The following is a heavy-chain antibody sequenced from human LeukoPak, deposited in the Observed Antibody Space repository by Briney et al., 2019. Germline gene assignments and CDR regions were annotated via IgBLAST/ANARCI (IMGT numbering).Heavy chain of an antibody. V-gene: IGHV4-39*07. J-gene: IGHJ5*02. CDR3: ARDPRINCSGGSCYSPRFDP. Sequence: SETLSLTCTVSGGSISIYYWSWIRQPPGKGVEWIGSIYYSGSTYYNPSLKSRVTISVDTSKNQFSLKLSSVTAADTAVYYCARDPRINCSGGSCYSPRFDPWGQGTLVTVSS. CDR1: GGSISIYY. CDR2: IYYSGST. D-gene: IGHD2-15*01.